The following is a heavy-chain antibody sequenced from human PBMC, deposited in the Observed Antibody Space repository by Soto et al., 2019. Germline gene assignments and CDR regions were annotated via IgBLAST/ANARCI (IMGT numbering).Heavy chain of an antibody. D-gene: IGHD3-9*01. CDR2: IIPIFGTA. J-gene: IGHJ6*02. V-gene: IGHV1-69*05. CDR1: GGTFSSYA. Sequence: SVKVSCKASGGTFSSYAISWVRQAPGQGLEWMGGIIPIFGTANYAQKFQGRVTITTDESTSTAYMELSSLRSEDAAVYYCARDLAYYDILTGYYTKSGPPDVWGQGTTVTVSS. CDR3: ARDLAYYDILTGYYTKSGPPDV.